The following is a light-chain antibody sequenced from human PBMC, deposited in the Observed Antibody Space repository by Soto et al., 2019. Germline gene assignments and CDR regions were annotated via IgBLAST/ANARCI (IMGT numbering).Light chain of an antibody. CDR2: GNS. J-gene: IGLJ2*01. V-gene: IGLV1-40*01. CDR1: SSNIGAGYD. Sequence: QPVLTQPPSVSGAPGQRVTISGTGSSSNIGAGYDVHWYQQLPGTAPKLLIYGNSNRPSGVPDRFSGSKSGTSASLAITGLQAEDEADYYCQSYDSSLSGDVVFGGGTKLTVL. CDR3: QSYDSSLSGDVV.